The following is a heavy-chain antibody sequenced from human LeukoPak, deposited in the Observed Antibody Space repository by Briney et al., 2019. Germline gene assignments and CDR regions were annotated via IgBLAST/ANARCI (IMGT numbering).Heavy chain of an antibody. J-gene: IGHJ4*02. CDR1: GFTFSSYA. D-gene: IGHD2-2*01. CDR2: ISGSGGST. Sequence: GGSLRLSCAASGFTFSSYAMNWVRQAPGKGLEWVSGISGSGGSTYYADSVKGRFTISRDNSRNTLYLQMNSLSTEDTAVHYCAKGPPSYCSSTSCYLYYFDYWGQGTLVTVSS. V-gene: IGHV3-23*01. CDR3: AKGPPSYCSSTSCYLYYFDY.